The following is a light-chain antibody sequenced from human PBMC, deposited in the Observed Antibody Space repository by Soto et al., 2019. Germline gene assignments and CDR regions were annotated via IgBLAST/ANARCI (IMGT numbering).Light chain of an antibody. CDR1: RSNIGSNY. CDR3: SSYTSSSTYV. V-gene: IGLV1-47*01. CDR2: RNN. Sequence: QLVLTQPPSTSGTPGERVTISCSGGRSNIGSNYVYWYQHLPGTTPKLLIYRNNRRPSGVPDRLSGSKSGTSASLAISGLQAEDEADYYCSSYTSSSTYVFGTGTKLTVL. J-gene: IGLJ1*01.